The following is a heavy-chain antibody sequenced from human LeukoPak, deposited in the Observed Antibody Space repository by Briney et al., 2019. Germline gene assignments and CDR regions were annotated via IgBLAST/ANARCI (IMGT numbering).Heavy chain of an antibody. J-gene: IGHJ4*02. D-gene: IGHD1-1*01. CDR3: ARDPYNWNDVGY. CDR1: GGTFSSYA. V-gene: IGHV1-69*05. Sequence: SVKVSCKASGGTFSSYAISWVRQAPGQGLEWMGRIIPIFGTANYAQKFQGRVTITTDESTTTAYMELSSLRSEDTAVYYCARDPYNWNDVGYWGQGTLVTVSS. CDR2: IIPIFGTA.